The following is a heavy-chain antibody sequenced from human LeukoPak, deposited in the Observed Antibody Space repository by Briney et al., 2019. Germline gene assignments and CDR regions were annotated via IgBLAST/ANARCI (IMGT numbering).Heavy chain of an antibody. D-gene: IGHD6-19*01. Sequence: GGSLRLSCAASGFTFSSYSMNWVPQAPGKGLEWVSSISSSSSYIYYADSVKGRFTISRDNAKNSLYLQMNSLRAEDTAVYNCAKDLYGDSSGGSPRGFGGQGTLVTVFS. CDR1: GFTFSSYS. V-gene: IGHV3-21*04. J-gene: IGHJ4*02. CDR3: AKDLYGDSSGGSPRGF. CDR2: ISSSSSYI.